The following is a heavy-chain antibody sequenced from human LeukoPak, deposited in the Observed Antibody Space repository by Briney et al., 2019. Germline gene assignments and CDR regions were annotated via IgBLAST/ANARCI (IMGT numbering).Heavy chain of an antibody. Sequence: GGSLRLSCAASGFTFSSYAMSWVRQAPGKGLEWVSAISGSGGSTYYADSVKGRFTISRDNSKNTLYLQMNSLRAEDTAVYYCAKGPQGVVVPAASYFDYWGQGTLVTVSS. CDR3: AKGPQGVVVPAASYFDY. CDR1: GFTFSSYA. J-gene: IGHJ4*02. CDR2: ISGSGGST. V-gene: IGHV3-23*01. D-gene: IGHD2-2*01.